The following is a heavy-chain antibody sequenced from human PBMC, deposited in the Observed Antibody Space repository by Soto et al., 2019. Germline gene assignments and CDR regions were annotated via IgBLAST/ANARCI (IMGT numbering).Heavy chain of an antibody. Sequence: EVQLLESGGGLVQPGGSLRLSCAASGFTFSSYAMSWVRQAPGKGLEWVSAISGSGGSTYYADSVKGRFTISRDNSKNTLDLQMNSLRAEDTAVYYCAKREAVYWYFDLWGRGTLVTVSS. CDR3: AKREAVYWYFDL. CDR1: GFTFSSYA. CDR2: ISGSGGST. D-gene: IGHD1-26*01. V-gene: IGHV3-23*01. J-gene: IGHJ2*01.